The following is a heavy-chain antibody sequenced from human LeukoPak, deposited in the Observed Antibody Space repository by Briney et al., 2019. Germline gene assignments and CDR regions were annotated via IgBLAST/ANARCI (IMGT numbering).Heavy chain of an antibody. V-gene: IGHV4-59*01. CDR3: ARELTLGYSSSSNYYYYGMDV. Sequence: PSETLSLTCIVSGDSISGYYWSWIRQPPGKGLEWIGYIYYSGRTSYSPSLKSRVTISVDTSTNQFSLNLSSVTAADTAVYYCARELTLGYSSSSNYYYYGMDVWGQGTTVTVSS. D-gene: IGHD6-6*01. J-gene: IGHJ6*02. CDR2: IYYSGRT. CDR1: GDSISGYY.